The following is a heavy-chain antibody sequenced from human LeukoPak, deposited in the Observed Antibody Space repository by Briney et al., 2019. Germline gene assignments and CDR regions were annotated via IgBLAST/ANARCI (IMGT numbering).Heavy chain of an antibody. D-gene: IGHD2-2*03. V-gene: IGHV3-48*03. CDR1: GFTFSSYE. J-gene: IGHJ6*03. Sequence: GTSLRLSCAASGFTFSSYEMNWVRQAPGKGLEWVSYISSSGSTIYYADSVKGRFTISRDNAKNSLYLQMNSLRAEDTAVYYCARVEIVVVPAAISYYYYYYMDVWGKGTTVTVSS. CDR2: ISSSGSTI. CDR3: ARVEIVVVPAAISYYYYYYMDV.